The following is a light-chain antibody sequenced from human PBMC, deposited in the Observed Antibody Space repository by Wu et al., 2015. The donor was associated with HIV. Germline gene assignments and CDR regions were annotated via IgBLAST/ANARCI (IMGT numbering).Light chain of an antibody. V-gene: IGKV1-6*01. CDR1: QGIRSD. CDR3: LQDYSYPFT. CDR2: AAS. Sequence: IQMTQSPSSLSASIGDRVTITCRASQGIRSDLGWYQQKPGKAPKLLIYAASSLQSGVPSRFSGSGSGTDFTLTISGLQAEDFATYYCLQDYSYPFTFGPGTKVDIK. J-gene: IGKJ3*01.